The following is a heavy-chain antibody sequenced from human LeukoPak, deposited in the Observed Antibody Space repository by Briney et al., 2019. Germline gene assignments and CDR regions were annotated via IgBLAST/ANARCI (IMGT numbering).Heavy chain of an antibody. CDR2: ISAYNGNT. V-gene: IGHV1-18*01. D-gene: IGHD3-10*01. Sequence: ASVKVSCKASGYTFTSYAMNWVRQAPGQGLEWMGWISAYNGNTNYAQKLQGRVTMTTDTSTSTAYMELRSLRSDDTAVYYCARGSSLRDAFDIWGQGTMVTVSS. CDR1: GYTFTSYA. J-gene: IGHJ3*02. CDR3: ARGSSLRDAFDI.